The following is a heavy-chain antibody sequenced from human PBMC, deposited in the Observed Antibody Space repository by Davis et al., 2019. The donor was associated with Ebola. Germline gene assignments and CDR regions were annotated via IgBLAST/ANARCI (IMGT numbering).Heavy chain of an antibody. J-gene: IGHJ4*02. CDR3: ARGRGHYEYSGGDY. CDR2: INPSGGST. CDR1: GYTFNSYY. V-gene: IGHV1-46*02. Sequence: AASVPVSCKASGYTFNSYYIHWVRQAPGQGLEWMGIINPSGGSTTYAQKFQGRVTMTRDTSTRTVYMELSSLRSEDTAVYYCARGRGHYEYSGGDYWGQGTLVIVSS. D-gene: IGHD2-21*01.